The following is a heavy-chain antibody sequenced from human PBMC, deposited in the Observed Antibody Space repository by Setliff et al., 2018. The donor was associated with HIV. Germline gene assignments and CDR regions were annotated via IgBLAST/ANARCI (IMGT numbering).Heavy chain of an antibody. D-gene: IGHD3-10*01. Sequence: PSETLSLTCAVYGGSSSGYYWSWLRQPPKRGLEWIGEINHSGKSNFNPSLKSRLNISVDTSKNQFSLKLSSLTAADTAVYFCATKAMIRGKPFDHWGQGMLVTVSS. CDR1: GGSSSGYY. V-gene: IGHV4-34*01. CDR3: ATKAMIRGKPFDH. J-gene: IGHJ4*02. CDR2: INHSGKS.